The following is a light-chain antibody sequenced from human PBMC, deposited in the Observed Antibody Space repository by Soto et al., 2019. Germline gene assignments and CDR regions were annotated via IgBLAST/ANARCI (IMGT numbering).Light chain of an antibody. CDR3: ATWDDSLKGWV. J-gene: IGLJ3*02. CDR1: GSNIGSKS. V-gene: IGLV1-44*01. Sequence: QSVLTQPPSASGTPGQSVTISCSGSGSNIGSKSAYWYQHLQGTAPKLLFYRNNQRPSGVPDRFSGSKSGTSASLAISGLQSEDEAEYYCATWDDSLKGWVFGGGTKLTVL. CDR2: RNN.